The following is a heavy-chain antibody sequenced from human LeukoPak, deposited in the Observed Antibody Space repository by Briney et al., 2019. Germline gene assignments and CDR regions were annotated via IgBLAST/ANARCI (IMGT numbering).Heavy chain of an antibody. J-gene: IGHJ4*02. CDR3: ARVGATGGYFDY. CDR1: GFTFSNFW. V-gene: IGHV3-33*08. D-gene: IGHD5-12*01. Sequence: GGSLRLSCAASGFTFSNFWMNWVRQAPGKGLEWVAVIWYDGSNKYYADSVKGRFTISRDNSKNTLYLQMNSLRAEDTAVYYCARVGATGGYFDYWGQGTLVTVSS. CDR2: IWYDGSNK.